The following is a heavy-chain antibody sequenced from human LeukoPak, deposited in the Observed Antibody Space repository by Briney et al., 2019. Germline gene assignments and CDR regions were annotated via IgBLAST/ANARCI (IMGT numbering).Heavy chain of an antibody. V-gene: IGHV3-23*01. D-gene: IGHD3-16*01. CDR1: VFTFSPFA. Sequence: GGSLRLSCAASVFTFSPFAMTWVRQAPGKGLEWVSSISGNGGSTSYADSARGRFTISRDNSKNTLYLQMNSLRAEDTAVYYCAKEGLGYWGQGTLVTVSS. J-gene: IGHJ4*02. CDR2: ISGNGGST. CDR3: AKEGLGY.